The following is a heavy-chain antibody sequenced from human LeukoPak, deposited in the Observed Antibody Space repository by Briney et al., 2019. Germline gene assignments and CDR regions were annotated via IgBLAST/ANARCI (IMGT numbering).Heavy chain of an antibody. Sequence: PGGSLRLSCVASELTFRTYVMTWVRQAPGKGLEWVSTISGSGTRTYYTDSVKGRLTISRDSSKNTLYLQMNSLRVEDTAIYYCASEKYASGWFPFAYWGQGTLVTVSS. CDR3: ASEKYASGWFPFAY. CDR1: ELTFRTYV. D-gene: IGHD6-19*01. V-gene: IGHV3-23*01. J-gene: IGHJ4*02. CDR2: ISGSGTRT.